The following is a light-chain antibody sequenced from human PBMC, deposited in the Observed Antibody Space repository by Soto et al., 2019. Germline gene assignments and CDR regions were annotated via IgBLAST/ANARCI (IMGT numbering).Light chain of an antibody. Sequence: ERVMTQVLGTLSLSPGETATLSCRASQTIGRNYLAWYQQKPGQAPRLLIYYISTRAADIPARFSGSGSGTDFTLTISSLQSEDSGVYYCQQHSQWPITFGQGTRLEIK. CDR2: YIS. CDR3: QQHSQWPIT. V-gene: IGKV3-15*01. CDR1: QTIGRN. J-gene: IGKJ5*01.